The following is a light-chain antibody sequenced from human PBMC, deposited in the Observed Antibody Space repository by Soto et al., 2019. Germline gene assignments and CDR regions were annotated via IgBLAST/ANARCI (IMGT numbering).Light chain of an antibody. J-gene: IGLJ2*01. V-gene: IGLV1-44*01. CDR2: AND. Sequence: QSVLTQPPSTSGTPGQRVTISCSGSNSNIGRQFVNWYQQLPGTAPKLILYANDQRPSGVPDRFSGSRSGTSASLAISGLQSEDEADYYCAAWDDSLDGLVVFGGGTKLTVL. CDR1: NSNIGRQF. CDR3: AAWDDSLDGLVV.